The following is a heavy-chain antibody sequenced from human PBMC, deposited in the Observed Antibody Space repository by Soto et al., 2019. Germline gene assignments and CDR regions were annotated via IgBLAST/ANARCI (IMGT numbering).Heavy chain of an antibody. CDR3: VRAVAAASSY. D-gene: IGHD2-2*01. CDR1: GFTLSSYW. Sequence: PGGSLRLSCAASGFTLSSYWMSWVRQAPGKGLEWVANINQDGSVKYYVDSVKGRFTISRDYAQNSVYLQMTHLRVEDSAVYYCVRAVAAASSYWGQGTLVTVPQ. V-gene: IGHV3-7*01. CDR2: INQDGSVK. J-gene: IGHJ4*02.